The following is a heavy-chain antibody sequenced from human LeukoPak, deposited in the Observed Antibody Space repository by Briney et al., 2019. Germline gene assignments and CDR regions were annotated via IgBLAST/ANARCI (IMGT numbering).Heavy chain of an antibody. CDR2: MNFKRGNT. Sequence: PGASVNVSCTASGYTFTGYYMHWVRQAPGQGLEWVGWMNFKRGNTVYAQKFQSRVTMTRDTSTSTAYMELSSLRSEDTAVYYCARNLNGLDPWGQGTLVTVSS. V-gene: IGHV1-8*02. J-gene: IGHJ5*02. CDR3: ARNLNGLDP. CDR1: GYTFTGYY. D-gene: IGHD3-9*01.